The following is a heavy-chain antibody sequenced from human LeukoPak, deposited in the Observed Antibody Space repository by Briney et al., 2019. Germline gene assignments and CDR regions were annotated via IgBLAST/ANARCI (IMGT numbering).Heavy chain of an antibody. CDR3: TTDLGDYGDYVRC. CDR1: GFTFSNAW. J-gene: IGHJ4*02. Sequence: GGSLRLSCAASGFTFSNAWLSWVRQAPGKGLEWIGRIKSDGGTTDYAAPVKGRFTISRDDSKNTLYLQMNSLKAEDTAVYYCTTDLGDYGDYVRCWGQGTLVTVSS. CDR2: IKSDGGTT. V-gene: IGHV3-15*01. D-gene: IGHD4-17*01.